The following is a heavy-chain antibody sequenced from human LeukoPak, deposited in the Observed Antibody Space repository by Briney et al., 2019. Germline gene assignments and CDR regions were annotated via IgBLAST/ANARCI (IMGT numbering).Heavy chain of an antibody. CDR3: ARAQWELPPDY. CDR1: GFTFSSYW. J-gene: IGHJ4*02. CDR2: IKNEGSDT. V-gene: IGHV3-74*01. Sequence: GGSLRLSCAASGFTFSSYWMHWVRQATGKGLVWVLRIKNEGSDTRYADSVKGRFTISRDNAKNTLYLQMNSLRAEDTAVYYCARAQWELPPDYWGQGTLVTVSS. D-gene: IGHD1-26*01.